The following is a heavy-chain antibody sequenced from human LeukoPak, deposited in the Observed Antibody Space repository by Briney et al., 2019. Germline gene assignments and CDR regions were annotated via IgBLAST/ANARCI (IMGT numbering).Heavy chain of an antibody. CDR1: GGSISSYY. CDR3: ASRYWGDYRAYYFDY. CDR2: INHSGST. Sequence: PSETLSLTCTVSGGSISSYYWSWIRQPPGKGLEWIGEINHSGSTNYNPSLKSRVTISVDTSKNQFSLKLSSVTAADTAVYYCASRYWGDYRAYYFDYWGQGTLVTVSS. D-gene: IGHD4-11*01. V-gene: IGHV4-34*01. J-gene: IGHJ4*02.